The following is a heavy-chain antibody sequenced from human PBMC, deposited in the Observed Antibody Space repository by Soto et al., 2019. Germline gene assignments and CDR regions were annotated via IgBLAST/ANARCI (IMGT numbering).Heavy chain of an antibody. CDR2: IGTAGDT. V-gene: IGHV3-13*01. J-gene: IGHJ3*02. Sequence: GGSLRLSCAASGFTFSSYDMHWVRQATGKGLEWVSAIGTAGDTYYPGSVKGRFTISRENAKNSLYLQMNSLRAGDTAVYYCARAGWAVAGSDAFDIWGQGTMVTVSS. CDR3: ARAGWAVAGSDAFDI. D-gene: IGHD6-19*01. CDR1: GFTFSSYD.